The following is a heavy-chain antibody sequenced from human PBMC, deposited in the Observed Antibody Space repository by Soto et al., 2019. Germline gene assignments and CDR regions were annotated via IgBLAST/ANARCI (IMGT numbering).Heavy chain of an antibody. V-gene: IGHV4-30-4*01. CDR1: GGSISSGDYY. CDR3: ARWWFGEFFDY. D-gene: IGHD3-10*01. Sequence: QVQLQESGPGLVKPSQTLSLTCTVSGGSISSGDYYWSWIRQPPGKGLEWIGYIYYSGSTYYHPSLKIRVNISVDTSKNQFSLKLSSVTAADTAVYYCARWWFGEFFDYWGQGTLVTVSS. J-gene: IGHJ4*02. CDR2: IYYSGST.